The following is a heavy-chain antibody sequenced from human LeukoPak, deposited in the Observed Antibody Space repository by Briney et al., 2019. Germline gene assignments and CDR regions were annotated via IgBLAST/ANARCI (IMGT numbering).Heavy chain of an antibody. D-gene: IGHD3-22*01. Sequence: GASVKVSCKASGYTFTGYYMHWVRQAPGQGLEWMGWINPNSGGTNYAQKFQGRVTMTRDTSISTAYMELSRLRSDDTAVYYCATTDYYDSSGTPYWGQGTLVTVSS. CDR1: GYTFTGYY. CDR2: INPNSGGT. V-gene: IGHV1-2*02. CDR3: ATTDYYDSSGTPY. J-gene: IGHJ4*02.